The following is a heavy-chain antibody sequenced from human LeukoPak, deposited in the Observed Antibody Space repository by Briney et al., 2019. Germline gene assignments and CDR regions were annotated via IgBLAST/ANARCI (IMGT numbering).Heavy chain of an antibody. Sequence: PSETLSLTCAVYNGSFSGYFWTWIRQPPGKGLEWIGEINHSGYTNYNPSLKSRVTISEGTSENQFSLNLRSVTAADTAVYYCARTRYYYNSRSYGAPYYFDYWGQGTLVTVSS. D-gene: IGHD3-10*01. V-gene: IGHV4-34*01. CDR3: ARTRYYYNSRSYGAPYYFDY. CDR1: NGSFSGYF. J-gene: IGHJ4*02. CDR2: INHSGYT.